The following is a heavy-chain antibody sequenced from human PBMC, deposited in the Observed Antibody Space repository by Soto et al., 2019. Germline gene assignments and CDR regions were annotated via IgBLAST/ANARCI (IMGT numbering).Heavy chain of an antibody. CDR3: ATNPTYYDISGYYLPNNCFDP. Sequence: ASVKVSCKASGYTFTSYGISWVRQAPGQGLEWMGWISAYNGNTNYAQKLQGRVTMTTDTSTSTAYMELRSLRSDDTAVYYCATNPTYYDISGYYLPNNCFDPWGQGTMVTVSS. D-gene: IGHD3-22*01. V-gene: IGHV1-18*01. CDR2: ISAYNGNT. J-gene: IGHJ5*02. CDR1: GYTFTSYG.